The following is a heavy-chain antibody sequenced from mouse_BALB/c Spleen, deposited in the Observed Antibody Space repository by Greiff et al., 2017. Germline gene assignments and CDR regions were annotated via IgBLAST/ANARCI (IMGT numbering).Heavy chain of an antibody. Sequence: EVKLVESGGDLVKPGGSLKLSCAASGFTFSSYGMSWVRQTPDKRLEWVATISSGGSYTYYPDSVKGRFTISRDNAKNTLYLQMSSLKSEDTAMYYCARPGGYDEGLAYWGQGTLVTVAA. J-gene: IGHJ3*01. CDR3: ARPGGYDEGLAY. D-gene: IGHD2-2*01. CDR2: ISSGGSYT. CDR1: GFTFSSYG. V-gene: IGHV5-6*01.